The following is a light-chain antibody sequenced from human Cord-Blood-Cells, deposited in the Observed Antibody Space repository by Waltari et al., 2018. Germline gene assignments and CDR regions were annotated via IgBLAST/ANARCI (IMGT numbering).Light chain of an antibody. V-gene: IGLV3-19*01. CDR1: SLRSYY. CDR2: GKN. J-gene: IGLJ3*02. CDR3: NSRDSSGNHLV. Sequence: SSELTQDPAVSVALGQTVRITCQGDSLRSYYASWYQQKPGQAPVLVIYGKNNRPSGIPDRFPGSRSGKTASLTITGAQAEDEADYYGNSRDSSGNHLVFGGGTKLTVL.